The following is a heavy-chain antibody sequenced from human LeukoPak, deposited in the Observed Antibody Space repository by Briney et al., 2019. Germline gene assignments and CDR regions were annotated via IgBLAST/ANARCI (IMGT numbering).Heavy chain of an antibody. CDR1: GFTFSSYG. CDR3: AKEVSVPNYYFDY. V-gene: IGHV3-30*02. J-gene: IGHJ4*02. CDR2: IRYDGSNK. D-gene: IGHD4-17*01. Sequence: GGSLTLSCAASGFTFSSYGMHWVRQAPGKGLEWVAFIRYDGSNKYYADSVKGRFTISRDNSKNTLYLQMNSLRAEDTAVYYCAKEVSVPNYYFDYWGQGTLVTVSS.